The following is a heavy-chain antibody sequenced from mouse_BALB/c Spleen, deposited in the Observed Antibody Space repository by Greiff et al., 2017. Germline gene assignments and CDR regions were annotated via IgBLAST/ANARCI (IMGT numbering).Heavy chain of an antibody. CDR1: GYTFTSYW. J-gene: IGHJ4*01. CDR3: TRGGTTVVRTYYYAMDY. D-gene: IGHD1-1*01. V-gene: IGHV1-69*02. Sequence: QVQLKQPGAELVRPGASVKLSCKASGYTFTSYWINWVKQRPGQGLEWIGNIYPSDSYTNYNQKFKDKATLTVDKSSSTAYMQLSSPTSEDSAVYYCTRGGTTVVRTYYYAMDYWGQGTSVTVSS. CDR2: IYPSDSYT.